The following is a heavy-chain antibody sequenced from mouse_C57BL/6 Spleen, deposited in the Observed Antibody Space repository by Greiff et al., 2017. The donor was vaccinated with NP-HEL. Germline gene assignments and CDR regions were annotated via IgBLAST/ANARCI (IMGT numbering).Heavy chain of an antibody. J-gene: IGHJ4*01. CDR3: ARDSGSGYPFAMDY. V-gene: IGHV5-4*01. D-gene: IGHD3-2*02. CDR2: ISDGGSYT. Sequence: EVKVVESGGGLVKPGGSLKLSCAASGFTFSSYAMSWVRQTPEKRLEWVATISDGGSYTYYPDNVKGRFTISRDNAKNNLYLQMSHLKSEDTAMYYCARDSGSGYPFAMDYWGQGTSVTVSS. CDR1: GFTFSSYA.